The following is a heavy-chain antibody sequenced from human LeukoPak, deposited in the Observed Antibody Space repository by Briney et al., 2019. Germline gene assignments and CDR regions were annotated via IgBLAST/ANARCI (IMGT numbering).Heavy chain of an antibody. J-gene: IGHJ4*02. CDR1: GFTFSSYG. D-gene: IGHD6-19*01. V-gene: IGHV3-33*01. CDR2: IWYDGSNK. Sequence: GGSLRLSRAASGFTFSSYGMHWVRQAPGKGLEWVAVIWYDGSNKYYADSVKGRFTISRDNSKNTLYLQMNSLRAEDTAVYYCARERIAVAGTRPLDYWGQGTLVTVSS. CDR3: ARERIAVAGTRPLDY.